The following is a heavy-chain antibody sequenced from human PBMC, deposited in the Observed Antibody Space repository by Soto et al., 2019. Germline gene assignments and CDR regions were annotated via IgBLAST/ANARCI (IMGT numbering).Heavy chain of an antibody. J-gene: IGHJ6*03. Sequence: EVQLVASGGGLVKPGGSLRLSCAASGFTFSSYSMNWVRQAPGKGLEWVSSISSSSSYIYYADSVKGRFTISRDNAKNSLYLQMNSLRAEDTAVYYCARELPAAIYGYYYYMDVWGKGTTVTVSS. CDR3: ARELPAAIYGYYYYMDV. CDR1: GFTFSSYS. D-gene: IGHD2-2*01. V-gene: IGHV3-21*01. CDR2: ISSSSSYI.